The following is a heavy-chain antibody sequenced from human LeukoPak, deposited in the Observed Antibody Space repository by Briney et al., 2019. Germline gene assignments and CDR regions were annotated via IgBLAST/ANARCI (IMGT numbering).Heavy chain of an antibody. CDR1: GGSISSYY. CDR2: IYTSGST. D-gene: IGHD3-22*01. J-gene: IGHJ1*01. Sequence: PSETLSLTCTVSGGSISSYYWSWIRQPAGKGLEWIGRIYTSGSTNYNPSLKSRVTISVDTSKNQFSLKLSSVTAADTAVYYCASQKRYYYDSSGNSERYFQHWGQGTLVTVSS. CDR3: ASQKRYYYDSSGNSERYFQH. V-gene: IGHV4-4*07.